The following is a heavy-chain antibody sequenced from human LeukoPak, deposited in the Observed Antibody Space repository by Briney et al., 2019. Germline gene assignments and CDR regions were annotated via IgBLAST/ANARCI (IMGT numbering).Heavy chain of an antibody. J-gene: IGHJ6*02. CDR2: ISGSGGST. CDR3: AKKARSSGDYYGLDV. V-gene: IGHV3-23*01. D-gene: IGHD3-10*01. Sequence: GGSLRLSCAASGFTFSSYSMNWVRQAPGKGLEWVSAISGSGGSTYYADSMKGRFTISRDNSKNTLYLQMNSLRAEDTAVYYCAKKARSSGDYYGLDVWGQGTTVTVSS. CDR1: GFTFSSYS.